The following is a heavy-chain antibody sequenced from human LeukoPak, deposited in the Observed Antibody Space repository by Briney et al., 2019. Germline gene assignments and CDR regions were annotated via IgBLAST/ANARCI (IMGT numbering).Heavy chain of an antibody. CDR3: TRDPPTRY. CDR2: IRNKADGGTP. D-gene: IGHD1-26*01. V-gene: IGHV3-49*03. J-gene: IGHJ4*02. Sequence: GRSLRLSCTASGFTFGDYTITWIRQAPGRGLEWVGFIRNKADGGTPEYAASVKGRFTISRDDSKNIAYLQRNSLKTDDTAVYYCTRDPPTRYWGQGTLVSVSS. CDR1: GFTFGDYT.